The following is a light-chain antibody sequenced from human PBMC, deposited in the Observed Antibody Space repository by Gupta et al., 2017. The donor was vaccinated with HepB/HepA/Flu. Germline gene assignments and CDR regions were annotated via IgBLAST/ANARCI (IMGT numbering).Light chain of an antibody. V-gene: IGLV1-47*01. CDR3: AAWDDSLSVV. CDR2: RND. CDR1: SSNIGNNN. J-gene: IGLJ3*02. Sequence: QSVLTQSPSASGTPGQRVTISCSGSSSNIGNNNVYWYQQLPETAPKLLIYRNDQRPSGVPGRFSGYKSGTSASLAISVLRSEDEADYYCAAWDDSLSVVFGGGTKLTVL.